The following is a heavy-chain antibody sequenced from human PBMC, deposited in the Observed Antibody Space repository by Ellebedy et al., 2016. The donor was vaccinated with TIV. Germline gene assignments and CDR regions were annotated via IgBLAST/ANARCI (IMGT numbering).Heavy chain of an antibody. D-gene: IGHD1-26*01. CDR1: GDSISSSSYY. CDR2: IYYSGST. CDR3: ARPPIVGGTVAFDY. Sequence: MPSETLSLTCTVSGDSISSSSYYWGWIRQLPGKGLEWMGSIYYSGSTYYNPSLKSRVTISVDTSKNQFSLKLSSVTAADTAAYYCARPPIVGGTVAFDYWGQGILVTVSS. V-gene: IGHV4-39*01. J-gene: IGHJ4*02.